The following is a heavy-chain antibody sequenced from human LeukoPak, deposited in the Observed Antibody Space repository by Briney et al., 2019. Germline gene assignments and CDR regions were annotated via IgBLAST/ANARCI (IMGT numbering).Heavy chain of an antibody. V-gene: IGHV3-53*01. CDR2: IYSGGST. Sequence: GGSLRLSCAASGFTVSSNYMSWVRQAPGKGLEWVSVIYSGGSTYYADSVKGRFTISRDNSKNTLYLQMNSLRAEDTAVYYCANLPDGNYYIWSGPDAFDIWGQGTMVTVSS. D-gene: IGHD3-3*01. CDR3: ANLPDGNYYIWSGPDAFDI. J-gene: IGHJ3*02. CDR1: GFTVSSNY.